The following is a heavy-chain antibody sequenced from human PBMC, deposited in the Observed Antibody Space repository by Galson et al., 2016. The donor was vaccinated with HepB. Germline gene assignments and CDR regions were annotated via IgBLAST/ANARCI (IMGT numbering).Heavy chain of an antibody. J-gene: IGHJ5*02. CDR2: IYYSGST. CDR1: GGSISGSSYY. CDR3: ARSSAYDYVWGSYRYRGWFDP. Sequence: SETLSLTCTVSGGSISGSSYYWGWIRQPPGKGLEWIGSIYYSGSTYYNPSLKSRVTISVDTSKNQFSLKLSSVTAADTAVYHCARSSAYDYVWGSYRYRGWFDPWGQGTLVTVSS. V-gene: IGHV4-39*01. D-gene: IGHD3-16*02.